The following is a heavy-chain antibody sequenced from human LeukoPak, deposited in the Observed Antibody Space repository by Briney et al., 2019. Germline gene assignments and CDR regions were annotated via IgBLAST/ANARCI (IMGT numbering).Heavy chain of an antibody. V-gene: IGHV3-30*03. Sequence: PGRSLRLSCAASGFTFSSYGMHWVRQAPGKGLEWVAVISYDGSNKYYADSVKGRFTISRDNSKNTLYLQMNSLRAEDTAVYYCAISSPLPYYFDYWGQGTLDTVSS. D-gene: IGHD3-10*01. CDR2: ISYDGSNK. CDR1: GFTFSSYG. CDR3: AISSPLPYYFDY. J-gene: IGHJ4*02.